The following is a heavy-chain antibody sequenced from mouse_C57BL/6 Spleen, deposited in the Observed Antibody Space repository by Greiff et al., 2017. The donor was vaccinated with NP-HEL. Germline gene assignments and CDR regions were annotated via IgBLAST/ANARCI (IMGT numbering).Heavy chain of an antibody. V-gene: IGHV1-15*01. J-gene: IGHJ3*01. D-gene: IGHD3-2*02. CDR3: SRFGRRTAHATLLAY. CDR1: GYTFTDYE. Sequence: QVQLQQSGAELVRPGASVTLSCKASGYTFTDYEMHWVKQTPVHGLEWIGAIDPETGGTAYNQKFKGKAILTADKSSSTAYMELRSLTSEDSAVYYCSRFGRRTAHATLLAYWGQGTLVTVSA. CDR2: IDPETGGT.